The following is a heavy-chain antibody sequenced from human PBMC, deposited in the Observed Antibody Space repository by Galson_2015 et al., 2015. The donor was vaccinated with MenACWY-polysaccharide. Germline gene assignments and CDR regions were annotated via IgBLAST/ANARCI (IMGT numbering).Heavy chain of an antibody. CDR3: ARGRGTYYLAAFDI. D-gene: IGHD1-26*01. Sequence: SVKVSCKASGYTFTVYHMHWVRQAPGQGLEWMGRINPISTDTNYTQKFQGRVTMTWDTSISTAYMELTRLRSDDTAVYYCARGRGTYYLAAFDISGQGTMVIASS. CDR2: INPISTDT. J-gene: IGHJ3*02. CDR1: GYTFTVYH. V-gene: IGHV1-2*06.